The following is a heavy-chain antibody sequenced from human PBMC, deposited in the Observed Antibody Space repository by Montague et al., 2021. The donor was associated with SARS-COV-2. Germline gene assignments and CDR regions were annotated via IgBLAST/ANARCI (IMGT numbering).Heavy chain of an antibody. CDR1: GGSVSSGSYY. D-gene: IGHD3-3*01. Sequence: SETLSLTCTVAGGSVSSGSYYWSWIRQPPGKGLEWIGYIYYSGSTNYNPSLKSRVTISVDMSKNQFSLKLSSVTAADMAVYYCARYPWPISVFGVVTRYGMDDWGQGTPVTVSS. V-gene: IGHV4-61*01. J-gene: IGHJ6*02. CDR3: ARYPWPISVFGVVTRYGMDD. CDR2: IYYSGST.